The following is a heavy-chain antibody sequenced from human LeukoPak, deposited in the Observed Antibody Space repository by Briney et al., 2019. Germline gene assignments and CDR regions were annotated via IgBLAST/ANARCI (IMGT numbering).Heavy chain of an antibody. CDR3: ARESHHQDGYNYPLDY. CDR1: GGSISSGAYS. J-gene: IGHJ4*02. CDR2: IYYSGST. V-gene: IGHV4-61*08. Sequence: SETLSLTCAVSGGSISSGAYSWTWIRQPPGKGLEWIGYIYYSGSTNYNPSLKSRVTISVDTSKNQFSLKLSSVTAADTAVYYCARESHHQDGYNYPLDYWGQGTLVTVSS. D-gene: IGHD5-24*01.